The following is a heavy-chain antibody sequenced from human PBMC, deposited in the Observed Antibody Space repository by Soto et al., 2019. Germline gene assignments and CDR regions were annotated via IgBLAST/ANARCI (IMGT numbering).Heavy chain of an antibody. CDR3: ARSGRGSYSDY. D-gene: IGHD1-26*01. J-gene: IGHJ4*02. V-gene: IGHV1-18*01. CDR2: ISAYNGNT. Sequence: ASRKLSSRSSGSSFPSYGISWLRQAPGQGLEWMGWISAYNGNTNYAQTLQCRVTLATDTSTSPAYMELRSLRSDDTAVYYCARSGRGSYSDYWGQGTLVTVSS. CDR1: GSSFPSYG.